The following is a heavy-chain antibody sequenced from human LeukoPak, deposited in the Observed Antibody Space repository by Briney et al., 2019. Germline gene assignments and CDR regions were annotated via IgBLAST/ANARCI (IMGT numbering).Heavy chain of an antibody. V-gene: IGHV1-69*05. J-gene: IGHJ4*02. CDR2: IIPIFGTA. Sequence: SVKVSCKASGGTFSSYAISWVRQAPGQGLEWMGRIIPIFGTANYAQKFQGRVTITTDESTSTAYMELSSLRSEDTAVYYCAARYVVRGVPADYWGQGTLVTVSS. CDR3: AARYVVRGVPADY. D-gene: IGHD3-10*01. CDR1: GGTFSSYA.